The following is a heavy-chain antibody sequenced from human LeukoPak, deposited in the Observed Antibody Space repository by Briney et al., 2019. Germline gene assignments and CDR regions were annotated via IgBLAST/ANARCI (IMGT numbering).Heavy chain of an antibody. J-gene: IGHJ4*02. Sequence: GGSLRLSCAASGFTASSNYMSWVRQAPGKGLEWVSVIYSGGSTYYADSVKGRFTISRDNSKNTLYLQMNSLRAEDTAVYYCARDPAYYDSSGPQGYWGQGTLVTVSS. CDR2: IYSGGST. V-gene: IGHV3-53*01. CDR1: GFTASSNY. D-gene: IGHD3-22*01. CDR3: ARDPAYYDSSGPQGY.